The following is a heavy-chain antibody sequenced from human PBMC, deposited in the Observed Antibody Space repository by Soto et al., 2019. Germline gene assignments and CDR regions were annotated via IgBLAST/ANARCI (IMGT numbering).Heavy chain of an antibody. Sequence: SETLSLTCTVSGGSISSYYWSWIRQPPGKGLEWIGYIYYSGSTNYNPSLKSRVTISVDTSKNQFSLKLSSVTAADTAVYYCATTRQRGYSYGLGYWGQGALVTVSS. CDR1: GGSISSYY. CDR3: ATTRQRGYSYGLGY. CDR2: IYYSGST. V-gene: IGHV4-59*01. D-gene: IGHD5-18*01. J-gene: IGHJ4*02.